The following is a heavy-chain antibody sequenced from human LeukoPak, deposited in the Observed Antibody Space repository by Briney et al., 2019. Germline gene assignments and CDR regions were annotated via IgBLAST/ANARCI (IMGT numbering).Heavy chain of an antibody. J-gene: IGHJ4*02. V-gene: IGHV3-30*18. CDR1: GFNFNRYG. CDR2: ISNDGSDE. D-gene: IGHD6-19*01. CDR3: AKEVYSSAWYVDY. Sequence: GGSLRLSCAASGFNFNRYGMHWVRQAPGKGLEWVAVISNDGSDEYYADSVQGRFTISRDNPKNTLYLQMNSLSAEDTAVYYCAKEVYSSAWYVDYWGQGTLVTVSS.